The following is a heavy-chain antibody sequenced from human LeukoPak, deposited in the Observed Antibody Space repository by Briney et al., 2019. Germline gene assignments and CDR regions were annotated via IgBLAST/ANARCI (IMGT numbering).Heavy chain of an antibody. D-gene: IGHD1-26*01. CDR2: IYYTGSP. CDR1: GGSMGNYY. Sequence: SETLSLTCTVSGGSMGNYYWGWIRQPPGKGLEWIGYIYYTGSPTYSPPLESRVTISVDTSNNQFSLKLNSVTAADTAVYYCARHGLSGATTYYYGMDVWGQGTTVTVSS. V-gene: IGHV4-59*08. J-gene: IGHJ6*02. CDR3: ARHGLSGATTYYYGMDV.